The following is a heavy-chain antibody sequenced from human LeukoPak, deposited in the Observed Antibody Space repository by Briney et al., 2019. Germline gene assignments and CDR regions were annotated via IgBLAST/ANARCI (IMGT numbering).Heavy chain of an antibody. CDR1: GFTFGDFA. V-gene: IGHV3-49*04. CDR3: SRAFTRPLDY. Sequence: PGGSLRLSCTTSGFTFGDFAMNWVRQAPGKGLEWVSFIRIKASGGTTEYAASVKGRFTISRDDSRGIAYLQMNSLKTEDTAVYYCSRAFTRPLDYWGQGTLVTVSS. CDR2: IRIKASGGTT. J-gene: IGHJ4*02.